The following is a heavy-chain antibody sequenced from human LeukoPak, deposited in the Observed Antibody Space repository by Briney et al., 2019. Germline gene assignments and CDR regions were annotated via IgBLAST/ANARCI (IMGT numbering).Heavy chain of an antibody. Sequence: SETLSLTCTVSGGSISSGGYYWSWIRQPPGKGLEWIGYIYYSGSTNYNPSLKSRVTISVDTSKNQFSLKLSSVTAADTAVYYCARASRQSIAAAGMDRFDPWGQGTLVTVSS. CDR2: IYYSGST. CDR1: GGSISSGGYY. CDR3: ARASRQSIAAAGMDRFDP. V-gene: IGHV4-61*08. J-gene: IGHJ5*02. D-gene: IGHD6-13*01.